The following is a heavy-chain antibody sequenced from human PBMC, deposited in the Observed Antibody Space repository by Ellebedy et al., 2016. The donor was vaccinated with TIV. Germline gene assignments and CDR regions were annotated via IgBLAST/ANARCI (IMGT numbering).Heavy chain of an antibody. V-gene: IGHV3-48*04. J-gene: IGHJ3*02. CDR1: GFTFSPYS. CDR3: ARDMAWGNERVNDAFDI. Sequence: GESLKISCAASGFTFSPYSMNWVRQAPGKGLEWVSYISGSSLTKYYADSVKGRFTISRDNARNSLYLQMNGLRVEDTAVYYCARDMAWGNERVNDAFDIWGQGTMVTVSS. D-gene: IGHD7-27*01. CDR2: ISGSSLTK.